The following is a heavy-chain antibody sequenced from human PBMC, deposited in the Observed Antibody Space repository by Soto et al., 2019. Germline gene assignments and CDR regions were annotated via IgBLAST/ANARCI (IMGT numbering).Heavy chain of an antibody. CDR1: GGTFSSYT. J-gene: IGHJ4*02. Sequence: SVKVSCKASGGTFSSYTISWVRQAPGQGLEWMGRIIPILGIANYAQKFQGRVTITADKSTSTAYMELSSLRSEDTAVYYCARDRGRDSYGLFDYWGQGTLVTVSS. CDR2: IIPILGIA. D-gene: IGHD5-18*01. V-gene: IGHV1-69*04. CDR3: ARDRGRDSYGLFDY.